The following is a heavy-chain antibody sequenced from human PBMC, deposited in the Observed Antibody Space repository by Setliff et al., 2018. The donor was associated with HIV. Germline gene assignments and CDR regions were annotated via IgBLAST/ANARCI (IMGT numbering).Heavy chain of an antibody. CDR2: IYYSGST. J-gene: IGHJ3*02. Sequence: SETLSLTCTVSGDSIKNYFWNWIRQPAGKGLEWIGYIYYSGSTNYNPSLKSRVTMSVDTSKNQFSLNLSSVTAADTAVYYCARFPLLHKNAFDIWGQGTMVTVSS. CDR1: GDSIKNYF. CDR3: ARFPLLHKNAFDI. D-gene: IGHD2-15*01. V-gene: IGHV4-59*01.